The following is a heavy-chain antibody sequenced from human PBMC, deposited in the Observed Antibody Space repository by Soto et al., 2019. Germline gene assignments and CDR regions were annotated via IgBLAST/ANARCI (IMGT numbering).Heavy chain of an antibody. CDR3: ARDGTEYYGEYYDD. J-gene: IGHJ4*02. CDR1: GFTFSDYY. Sequence: QVQLVESGGGLVKPGGSLRLSCATSGFTFSDYYMSWIRQAPGKGLEWVSYIGTRGNTKYYADSVRGRFTISRDNAKNSLYRQMNSRRADDTAVYDCARDGTEYYGEYYDDGGQGIPVTVSS. D-gene: IGHD4-17*01. V-gene: IGHV3-11*01. CDR2: IGTRGNTK.